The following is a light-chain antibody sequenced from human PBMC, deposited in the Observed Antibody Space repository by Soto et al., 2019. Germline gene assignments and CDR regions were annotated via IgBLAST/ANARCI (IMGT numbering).Light chain of an antibody. CDR2: DVN. Sequence: QSALTQPASVSGSPGQSITISCTGTSSDVGVHNYVSWYQQHPGKVPRLIIYDVNSRPSGVSNRFSGFKSDNTASLTISGLQAEDGDDYYCSSYTGSSTLVVFGGGTKLTVL. V-gene: IGLV2-14*03. CDR3: SSYTGSSTLVV. J-gene: IGLJ2*01. CDR1: SSDVGVHNY.